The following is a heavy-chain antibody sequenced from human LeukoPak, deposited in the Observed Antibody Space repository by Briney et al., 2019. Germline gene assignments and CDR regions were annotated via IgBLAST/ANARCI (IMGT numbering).Heavy chain of an antibody. Sequence: GGSLRLSSAASGFTFSGSAMHWVRQSPGKGLEWVGRIRGKANDHATAYAASVRGRFTISRDDSKNTAYLQMNSLKTEDTAVYYCTRRLMTTVNDYWGQGTLVTVSS. D-gene: IGHD4-17*01. V-gene: IGHV3-73*01. CDR2: IRGKANDHAT. CDR3: TRRLMTTVNDY. CDR1: GFTFSGSA. J-gene: IGHJ4*02.